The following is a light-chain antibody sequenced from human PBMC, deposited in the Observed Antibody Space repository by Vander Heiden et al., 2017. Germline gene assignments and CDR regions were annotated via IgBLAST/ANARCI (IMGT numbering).Light chain of an antibody. CDR2: GAS. J-gene: IGKJ1*01. CDR1: RGITSTY. V-gene: IGKV3-20*01. CDR3: HQYVTSPGT. Sequence: EIVLTQSPGTLSLSPGERATLSCRASRGITSTYLTWYQHTPGQSPRLLIYGASTRATGIPDRFSGSGSGTDFTLTISRLEAEDFVVYYCHQYVTSPGTFGQGTKVEIK.